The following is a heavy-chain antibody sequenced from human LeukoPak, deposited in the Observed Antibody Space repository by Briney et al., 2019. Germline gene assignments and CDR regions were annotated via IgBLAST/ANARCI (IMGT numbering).Heavy chain of an antibody. CDR2: INPNSGGT. CDR1: GYTFTGYY. Sequence: ASVKVSCKASGYTFTGYYMHWVRQAPGQGLEWMGWINPNSGGTNYAQKFQGRVTVTRDTSISTAYMELGRLRSDDTAVYYCASGYCSSTSCSAFDYWGQGTLVTVSS. V-gene: IGHV1-2*02. D-gene: IGHD2-2*03. CDR3: ASGYCSSTSCSAFDY. J-gene: IGHJ4*02.